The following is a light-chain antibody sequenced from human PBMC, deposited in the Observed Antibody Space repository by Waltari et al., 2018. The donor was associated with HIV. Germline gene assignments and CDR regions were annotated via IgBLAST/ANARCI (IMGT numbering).Light chain of an antibody. Sequence: QSALTQPPSASGSPGQSVTISCTGTSSDVGGSKYVSWYQQHPGKAPKRMIYEVNKRPSVVPDRFSGSNSANTASLTVSGLQADDEADYYCNSYAGSNNWVFGGGTKLTVL. J-gene: IGLJ3*02. CDR1: SSDVGGSKY. V-gene: IGLV2-8*01. CDR2: EVN. CDR3: NSYAGSNNWV.